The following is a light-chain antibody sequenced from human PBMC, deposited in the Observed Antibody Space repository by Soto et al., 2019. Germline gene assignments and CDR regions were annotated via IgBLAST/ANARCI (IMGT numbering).Light chain of an antibody. J-gene: IGKJ5*01. V-gene: IGKV3-11*01. CDR2: AAS. Sequence: EIVLTQSPATLSLSPMERVTLXCRASQSVGSSLAWYQQKLGQAPRLLIYAASDRATGIPGRFSGSGSGTDFTLIISSLEPEDFALYYCQQRSTWPTFGQGTRLE. CDR3: QQRSTWPT. CDR1: QSVGSS.